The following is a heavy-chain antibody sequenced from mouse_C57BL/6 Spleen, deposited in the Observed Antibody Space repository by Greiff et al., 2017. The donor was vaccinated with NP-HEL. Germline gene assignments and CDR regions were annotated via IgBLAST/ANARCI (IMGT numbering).Heavy chain of an antibody. Sequence: QVQLQQSGAELARPGASVKLSCKASGCTFTSYGISWVKQRTGQGLEWIGEIYPRSGNTYYNEKFKGKATLTADKSSSTAYMELRRLTSEDSAVYFCARGLYDGYYVWFAYWGQGTLVTVSA. J-gene: IGHJ3*01. V-gene: IGHV1-81*01. CDR3: ARGLYDGYYVWFAY. D-gene: IGHD2-3*01. CDR2: IYPRSGNT. CDR1: GCTFTSYG.